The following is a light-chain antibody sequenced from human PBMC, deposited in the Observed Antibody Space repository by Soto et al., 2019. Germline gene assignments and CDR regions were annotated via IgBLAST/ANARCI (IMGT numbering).Light chain of an antibody. CDR2: DAS. J-gene: IGKJ1*01. CDR1: QSIGRW. V-gene: IGKV1-5*01. Sequence: IQMTQSPSTLSAFVGDRVTITCRASQSIGRWLAWYQQKPGKAPKLLIYDASSVESGVPSSFSGSGSGTEFTLTISSLPPDDFATYYCQQYNNYSPERTVGQGTKVDIK. CDR3: QQYNNYSPERT.